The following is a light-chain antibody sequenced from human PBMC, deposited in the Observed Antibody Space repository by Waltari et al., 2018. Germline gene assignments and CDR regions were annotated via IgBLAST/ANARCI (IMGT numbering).Light chain of an antibody. Sequence: ETVLTQSPATLSLSPGERATLSCRASQSVDIYLPWYQRKPGQAPRLLIYHASPRATGVPARFSGSGSGTDFTLTISSLEPEDFAVYYCQQRRNWPPLTFGGGTKVEIK. CDR2: HAS. CDR3: QQRRNWPPLT. V-gene: IGKV3-11*01. CDR1: QSVDIY. J-gene: IGKJ4*01.